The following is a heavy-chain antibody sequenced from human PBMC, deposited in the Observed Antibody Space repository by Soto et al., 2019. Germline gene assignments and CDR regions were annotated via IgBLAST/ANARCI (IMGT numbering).Heavy chain of an antibody. V-gene: IGHV3-11*01. D-gene: IGHD3-22*01. CDR1: VFTFIDYY. CDR3: ATEVPHYYDIDH. CDR2: ISSSGSTI. J-gene: IGHJ5*02. Sequence: PVVSLILSCSSSVFTFIDYYISLILQAPGKGLEWVSYISSSGSTIYYADSVKGRFTISRDNAKNSLYLQMNSLRAEDTAVYYCATEVPHYYDIDHWGQGNLVTVSS.